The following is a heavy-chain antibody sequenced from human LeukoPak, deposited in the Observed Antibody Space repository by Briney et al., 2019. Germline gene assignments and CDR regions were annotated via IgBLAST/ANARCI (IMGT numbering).Heavy chain of an antibody. V-gene: IGHV5-51*01. CDR2: INPGDSDT. Sequence: GESLKISCQASGYSFTSSWIGWARQIPGKGLEWMAIINPGDSDTRYSPSFQGQVTISADKSISTVYLQWGSLKASDTAMYYCARQPGAGWFDPWGQGTLVTVSS. D-gene: IGHD3-10*01. CDR3: ARQPGAGWFDP. CDR1: GYSFTSSW. J-gene: IGHJ5*02.